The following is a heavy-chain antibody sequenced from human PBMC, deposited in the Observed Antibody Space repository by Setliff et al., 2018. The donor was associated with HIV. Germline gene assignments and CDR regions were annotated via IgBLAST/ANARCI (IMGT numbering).Heavy chain of an antibody. CDR2: FYHTGST. Sequence: SETLSLTCAVSGGSIRSHYWSWIRQPPGKGLEWIGSFYHTGSTHYNPSLKSRTTMSLDTSRNQVSLKLSSVSAADTAVYYCARDQGLELRGDYYYYGMDVWGQGTTVTVSS. CDR1: GGSIRSHY. CDR3: ARDQGLELRGDYYYYGMDV. D-gene: IGHD1-7*01. V-gene: IGHV4-59*11. J-gene: IGHJ6*02.